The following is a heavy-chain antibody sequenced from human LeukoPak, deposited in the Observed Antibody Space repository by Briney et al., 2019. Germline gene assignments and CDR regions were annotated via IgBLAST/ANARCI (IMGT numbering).Heavy chain of an antibody. Sequence: ASVKVSCKASGYTFTGYYMHWVRQAPGQGLEWMGWINPNSGGTNYAQKFQGRVTMTRDTSISTAYMELSRLRSDDTAVYYCAREQMATIGEFDYWGQGTLVTVSS. CDR1: GYTFTGYY. V-gene: IGHV1-2*02. J-gene: IGHJ4*02. D-gene: IGHD5-24*01. CDR2: INPNSGGT. CDR3: AREQMATIGEFDY.